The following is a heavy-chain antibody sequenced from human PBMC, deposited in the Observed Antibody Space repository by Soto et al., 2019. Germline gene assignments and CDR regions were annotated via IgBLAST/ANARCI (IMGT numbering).Heavy chain of an antibody. CDR1: GYTFTSYG. CDR2: ISAYNGNT. J-gene: IGHJ6*02. D-gene: IGHD2-2*02. Sequence: WASVKVSCKASGYTFTSYGISWVRQAPGQGLEWMGWISAYNGNTNYAQKLQGRVTMTTDTSTSTAYMELRSLRSDDTAVYYCARDFRGYCSSTSSYTTYYYYYYGMDVWGQGTTVTVSS. V-gene: IGHV1-18*04. CDR3: ARDFRGYCSSTSSYTTYYYYYYGMDV.